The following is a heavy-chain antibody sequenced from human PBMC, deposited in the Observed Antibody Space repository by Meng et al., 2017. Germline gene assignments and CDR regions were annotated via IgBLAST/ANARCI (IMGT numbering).Heavy chain of an antibody. V-gene: IGHV3-48*03. CDR1: GFTFSSYE. Sequence: GGSLRLSCAASGFTFSSYEMNWVRQAPGKGLEWVSYISSSGSTIYYADSVKGRFTISRDNAKNSLYLQMNSLRAEDTAVYYCARDSWVGMFDPERYCSGGSCLAGSSDYWGQGTLVTVSS. D-gene: IGHD2-15*01. CDR2: ISSSGSTI. CDR3: ARDSWVGMFDPERYCSGGSCLAGSSDY. J-gene: IGHJ4*02.